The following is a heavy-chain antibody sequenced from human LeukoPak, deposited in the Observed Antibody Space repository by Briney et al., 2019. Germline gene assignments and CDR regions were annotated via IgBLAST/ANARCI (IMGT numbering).Heavy chain of an antibody. J-gene: IGHJ4*02. V-gene: IGHV3-49*04. CDR3: ASSRGNYYFDY. CDR1: GFTFGDYA. D-gene: IGHD4-23*01. Sequence: GRSLRLSCTASGFTFGDYAMSWVRQAPGKGLEWVGFIRSKAYGGTTEYAASVKGRFTISKDDSKSIAYLQMNSLKTEDTAVYYCASSRGNYYFDYWGQGTLVTVSS. CDR2: IRSKAYGGTT.